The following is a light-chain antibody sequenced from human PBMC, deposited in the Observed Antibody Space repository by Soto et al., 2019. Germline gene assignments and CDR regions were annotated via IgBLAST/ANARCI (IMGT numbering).Light chain of an antibody. Sequence: EIVLTQSPATLSLSPGERATLSCRASQSVSSYLAWYQQKPGQAPRLLIYDASNRATGIPARFSGSGSGTDFTLTISSLEPEDFEVYYCQQRRNGPPITFGQGTRLEIK. CDR2: DAS. CDR3: QQRRNGPPIT. CDR1: QSVSSY. V-gene: IGKV3-11*01. J-gene: IGKJ5*01.